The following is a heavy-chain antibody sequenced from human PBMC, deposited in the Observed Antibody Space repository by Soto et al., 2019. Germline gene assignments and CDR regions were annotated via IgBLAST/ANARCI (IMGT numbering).Heavy chain of an antibody. Sequence: QVQLVQSGAEVKNPGASVKVSCKASGYTFTRYGIGWARQAPGQGLEWMGWINTYNGNTNYAQNVQGSVTLTTDTSTTTAYRELRSLRPNAPAIYYCAMVDVYVTPSPQDVWGQGTTVIVSS. CDR2: INTYNGNT. CDR3: AMVDVYVTPSPQDV. CDR1: GYTFTRYG. V-gene: IGHV1-18*01. J-gene: IGHJ6*02. D-gene: IGHD3-16*01.